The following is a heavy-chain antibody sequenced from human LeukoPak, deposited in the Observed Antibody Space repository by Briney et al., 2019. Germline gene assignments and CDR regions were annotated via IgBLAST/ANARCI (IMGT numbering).Heavy chain of an antibody. J-gene: IGHJ5*02. D-gene: IGHD3-22*01. CDR1: GFTFSGYY. CDR3: VRVAPLDNSGPT. Sequence: GGSLRLSCAASGFTFSGYYMHWVRQAPGKGLVWVSRIKSDGSTTNYADSVEGRFTISRDNARNTLYLQMNSLRAEDTAVYYCVRVAPLDNSGPTWGQGTLVTVSS. CDR2: IKSDGSTT. V-gene: IGHV3-74*01.